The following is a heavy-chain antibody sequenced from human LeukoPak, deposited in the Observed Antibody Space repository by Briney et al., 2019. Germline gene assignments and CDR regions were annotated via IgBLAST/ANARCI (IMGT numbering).Heavy chain of an antibody. CDR3: AREYSSGIPEY. J-gene: IGHJ4*02. D-gene: IGHD6-19*01. CDR1: GYTFTGYY. V-gene: IGHV1-2*06. Sequence: ASVKVSCKASGYTFTGYYMHWVRQAPGQGLEWMGRINPNSGGTNYAQKFQGRVTMTRDTSISTAYMELSRPRSDDTAVYYCAREYSSGIPEYWGQGTLVTVSS. CDR2: INPNSGGT.